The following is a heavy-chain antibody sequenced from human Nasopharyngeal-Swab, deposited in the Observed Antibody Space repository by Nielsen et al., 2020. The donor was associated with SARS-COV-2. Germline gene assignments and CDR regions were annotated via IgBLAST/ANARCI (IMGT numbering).Heavy chain of an antibody. J-gene: IGHJ5*02. CDR2: ISRSGGTT. Sequence: GESLKISCAASGFTFSSYEMNWVRQAPGKGPEWVSYISRSGGTTYYADSVKGRFTISRDNAKNSLYLQMNSLRAEDTAVYYCARGVYDSSGYYYPWGQGTLVTVSS. CDR1: GFTFSSYE. D-gene: IGHD3-22*01. V-gene: IGHV3-48*03. CDR3: ARGVYDSSGYYYP.